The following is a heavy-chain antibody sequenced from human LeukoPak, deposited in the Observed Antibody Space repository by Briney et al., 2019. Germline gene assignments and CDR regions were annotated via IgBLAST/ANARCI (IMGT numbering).Heavy chain of an antibody. CDR1: GYTFSDYY. Sequence: ASVKVSCKASGYTFSDYYIHWVQQAPGKRLEWVGRVDPEDGETIYAVKLQGRVTITADTSRDTAYMELSGLRSEDTALYYCGRTAMSPIFDYWGQGTLVTVSS. CDR2: VDPEDGET. D-gene: IGHD2-21*02. CDR3: GRTAMSPIFDY. V-gene: IGHV1-69-2*01. J-gene: IGHJ4*02.